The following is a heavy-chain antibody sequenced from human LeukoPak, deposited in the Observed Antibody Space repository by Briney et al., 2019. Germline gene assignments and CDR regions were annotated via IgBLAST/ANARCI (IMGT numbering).Heavy chain of an antibody. CDR2: ISAYNGNT. D-gene: IGHD6-6*01. CDR1: GYIFTSYG. J-gene: IGHJ4*02. V-gene: IGHV1-18*01. Sequence: ASVKVSCKASGYIFTSYGISWVRQAPGQGLEWMGWISAYNGNTLYAQKVQGRVTMTTDTSTSTAYMELRSLRSDDTAVYYCARDDSSPPFEYWGQGTPVTVSS. CDR3: ARDDSSPPFEY.